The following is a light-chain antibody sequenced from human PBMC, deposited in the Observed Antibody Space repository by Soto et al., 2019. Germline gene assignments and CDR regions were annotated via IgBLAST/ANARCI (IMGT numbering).Light chain of an antibody. J-gene: IGKJ1*01. V-gene: IGKV1-5*03. CDR2: KTS. Sequence: DIQMTQSPSTLSASVGDRVTITCRASESVHSWLAWYQQKPGEAPKLLIYKTSTLESGVPSRFSGSGSGTEFTLTISSLQPDDFATYYCQQYNTWWTFGQGTKVEIK. CDR3: QQYNTWWT. CDR1: ESVHSW.